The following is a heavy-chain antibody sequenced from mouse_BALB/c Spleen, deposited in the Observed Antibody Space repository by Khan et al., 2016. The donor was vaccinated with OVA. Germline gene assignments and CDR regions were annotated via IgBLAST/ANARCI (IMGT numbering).Heavy chain of an antibody. CDR1: GYTFTNYG. CDR3: ARGASYWYYDV. V-gene: IGHV9-1*02. CDR2: INTYTGEP. J-gene: IGHJ1*01. Sequence: QIQLVQSGPELKKPGETVKISCKASGYTFTNYGMNWVKQAPGKGLKWMGWINTYTGEPTYTDDFKGRFAFSLETSASTAYLQINNLKTEDMAAYFCARGASYWYYDVCGAGTTVTVSS.